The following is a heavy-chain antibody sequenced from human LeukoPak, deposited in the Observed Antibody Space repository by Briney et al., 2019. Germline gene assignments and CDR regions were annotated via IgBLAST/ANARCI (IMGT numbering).Heavy chain of an antibody. CDR2: ISSSGSTI. CDR1: GFTFSDYY. CDR3: ARARLSYDSSGYVDY. Sequence: EGSLRLSCAASGFTFSDYYMSWIRQAPGKGLEWVSYISSSGSTIYYADSVKGRFTISRDNAKNSLYLQMNSLRAEDTAVYYCARARLSYDSSGYVDYWGQGTLVTVSS. D-gene: IGHD3-22*01. V-gene: IGHV3-11*04. J-gene: IGHJ4*02.